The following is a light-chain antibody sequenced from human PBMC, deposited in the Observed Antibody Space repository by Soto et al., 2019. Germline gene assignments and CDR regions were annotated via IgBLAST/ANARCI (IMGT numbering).Light chain of an antibody. CDR1: SSDVGGYNY. CDR2: DVS. V-gene: IGLV2-11*01. CDR3: CSYAGSYIPYV. Sequence: QSALTQPRSVSGSPGQSVTISCTGTSSDVGGYNYVSWYQQHPGKAPKLMIYDVSNRPSGVPDRFSGSKSGNTASLTISGLQAEDESDYYCCSYAGSYIPYVFGTGTKLTVL. J-gene: IGLJ1*01.